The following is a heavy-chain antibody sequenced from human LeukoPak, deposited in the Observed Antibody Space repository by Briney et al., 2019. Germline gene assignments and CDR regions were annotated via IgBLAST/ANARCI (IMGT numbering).Heavy chain of an antibody. V-gene: IGHV3-30*18. CDR2: ISYDGSNK. Sequence: GRSLRLSCAASGFTFSNYGMHWVRQAPGKGLEWVAVISYDGSNKNYVDSVKGRFTISRDNSKNTLYLQMSSLRGEDTAVYYCAKNHLAGYSYGGYYFDYWGEGTLVTVSS. D-gene: IGHD5-18*01. J-gene: IGHJ4*02. CDR3: AKNHLAGYSYGGYYFDY. CDR1: GFTFSNYG.